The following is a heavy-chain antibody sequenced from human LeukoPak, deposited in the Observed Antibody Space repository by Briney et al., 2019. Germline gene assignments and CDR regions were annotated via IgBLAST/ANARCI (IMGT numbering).Heavy chain of an antibody. CDR3: ARGEEGYDFWSGYFDY. V-gene: IGHV4-59*01. Sequence: PSETLSLTCTVSGGSISSYYWSWLRQPPGKGLEWIGYIYYSGSTNYNPSLKSRVTISVDTSKNQFSLKLSSVTAADTAVYYCARGEEGYDFWSGYFDYWGQGTLVTVSS. D-gene: IGHD3-3*01. J-gene: IGHJ4*02. CDR1: GGSISSYY. CDR2: IYYSGST.